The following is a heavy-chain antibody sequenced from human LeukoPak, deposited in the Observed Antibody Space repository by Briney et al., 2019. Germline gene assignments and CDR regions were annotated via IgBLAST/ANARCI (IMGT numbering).Heavy chain of an antibody. D-gene: IGHD3-22*01. V-gene: IGHV4-59*01. J-gene: IGHJ3*02. Sequence: SETLSLTCTVSGGSISGYYWSWIRQPPGKGLEWIGYIYYSGSTKYNPSLKSRVTISVDTSKNQFSLKLSSVTAADTAVYYCARGTLGTMIVVVIMGAFDIWGQGTMVTVSS. CDR1: GGSISGYY. CDR3: ARGTLGTMIVVVIMGAFDI. CDR2: IYYSGST.